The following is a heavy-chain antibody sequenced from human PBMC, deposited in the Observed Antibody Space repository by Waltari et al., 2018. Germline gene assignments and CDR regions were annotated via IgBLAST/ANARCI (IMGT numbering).Heavy chain of an antibody. D-gene: IGHD6-6*01. J-gene: IGHJ4*02. V-gene: IGHV1-8*03. Sequence: QVQLLQSGAEVKQPGASVKVSCKASGYTFSSYDINWLRQATGQGLEWMGWMNPNSGNTGYAQKFQGRVTITRNTSISTAYMALSSLTSEDTAVYYCARVRVSSSEIDYWGQGTLVTVSS. CDR3: ARVRVSSSEIDY. CDR1: GYTFSSYD. CDR2: MNPNSGNT.